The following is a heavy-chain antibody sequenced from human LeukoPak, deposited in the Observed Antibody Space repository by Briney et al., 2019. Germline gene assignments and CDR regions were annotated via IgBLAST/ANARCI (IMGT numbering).Heavy chain of an antibody. J-gene: IGHJ6*03. CDR3: ARGLVAGAVVVPAAMEYYYYMDV. Sequence: VASVKVSCKASGGTFSSYAISWVRQAPGQGLEWMGGIIPIFGTANYAQKFQGRVTITTDESTSTAYMELSSLRSEDTAVYYCARGLVAGAVVVPAAMEYYYYMDVWGKGTTVTVSS. CDR1: GGTFSSYA. D-gene: IGHD2-2*01. CDR2: IIPIFGTA. V-gene: IGHV1-69*05.